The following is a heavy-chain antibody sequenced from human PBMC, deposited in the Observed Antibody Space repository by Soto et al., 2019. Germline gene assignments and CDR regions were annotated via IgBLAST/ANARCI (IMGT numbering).Heavy chain of an antibody. CDR3: ARDRRGWHDY. V-gene: IGHV4-61*01. D-gene: IGHD6-19*01. Sequence: SETLSLTCTVSGGSLTSGSYYGSWIRQPPGKRLEWSGYIYHGGATTFSASLSSRVTISGDTSTNQFFLNVNSGAAAETAVYFCARDRRGWHDYWGQGTPVTVSS. CDR2: IYHGGAT. CDR1: GGSLTSGSYY. J-gene: IGHJ4*02.